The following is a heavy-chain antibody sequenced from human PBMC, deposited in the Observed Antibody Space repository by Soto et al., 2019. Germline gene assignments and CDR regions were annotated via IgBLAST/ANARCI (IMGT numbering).Heavy chain of an antibody. D-gene: IGHD6-13*01. V-gene: IGHV4-30-4*01. CDR2: IYYSGST. J-gene: IGHJ6*02. Sequence: SETLSLTCTVSGGSLSSGDYYWSWIRQPPGKGLEWIGYIYYSGSTYYNPSLKSRVTISVDESKNQFSLNLNSVTAADTAVYYCARRRYGSGWYTPRIGEYYYYAMDVWGHGTTVTVSS. CDR3: ARRRYGSGWYTPRIGEYYYYAMDV. CDR1: GGSLSSGDYY.